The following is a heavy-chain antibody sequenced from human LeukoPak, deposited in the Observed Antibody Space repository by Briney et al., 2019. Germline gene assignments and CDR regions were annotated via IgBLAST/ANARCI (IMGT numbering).Heavy chain of an antibody. V-gene: IGHV3-23*01. J-gene: IGHJ4*02. CDR3: AKHGSTSCYWVCAYYFDY. CDR2: ISGSGGST. D-gene: IGHD2-2*01. CDR1: GFTFSSYS. Sequence: GGSLRLSCAASGFTFSSYSMNWVRQAPGKGLEWVSAISGSGGSTYYADSVKGRFTISRDNSKNTLYLQMNSLRAEDTAVYYCAKHGSTSCYWVCAYYFDYWGQGTLVTVSS.